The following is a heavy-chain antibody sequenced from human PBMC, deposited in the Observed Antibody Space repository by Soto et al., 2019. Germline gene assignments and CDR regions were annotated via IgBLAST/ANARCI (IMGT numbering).Heavy chain of an antibody. CDR2: ISYDGSNK. D-gene: IGHD2-2*01. CDR3: AKDALMYQLLHNWFDP. V-gene: IGHV3-30*18. CDR1: GFTFSSYG. J-gene: IGHJ5*02. Sequence: QVQLVESGGGVVQPGRSLRLSCAASGFTFSSYGMHWVRQAPGKGLEWVAVISYDGSNKYYADSVKGRFTISRDNSKSTLYLQMNSLRAEDTAVYYCAKDALMYQLLHNWFDPWGQGTLVTVSS.